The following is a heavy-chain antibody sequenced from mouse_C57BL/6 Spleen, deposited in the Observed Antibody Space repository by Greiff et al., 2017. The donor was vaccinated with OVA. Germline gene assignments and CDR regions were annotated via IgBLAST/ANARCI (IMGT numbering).Heavy chain of an antibody. CDR1: GYTFTSYW. Sequence: QVQLQQPGAELVKPGASVKLSCKASGYTFTSYWMQWVKQRPGQGLEWIGEIDPSDSYTNYNQKFKGKATLTVDTSSSTAYMQLSSLTSEDSAVYYCARRIYDGYYVDYWGQGTTLTVSS. CDR2: IDPSDSYT. CDR3: ARRIYDGYYVDY. J-gene: IGHJ2*01. V-gene: IGHV1-50*01. D-gene: IGHD2-3*01.